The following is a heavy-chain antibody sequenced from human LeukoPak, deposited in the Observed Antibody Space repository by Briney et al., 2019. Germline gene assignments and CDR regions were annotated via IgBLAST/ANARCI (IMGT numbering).Heavy chain of an antibody. CDR3: TRGGGNFDY. Sequence: GGSLRLSCAASGFTFSTYWMNWVCQAPGKGLEWVANIKFDGSEKYYLDSVKGRFTISRDNTKNSLYLQMNSLRAEDTAMYYCTRGGGNFDYWGQGTLVTVSS. CDR2: IKFDGSEK. V-gene: IGHV3-7*01. J-gene: IGHJ4*02. CDR1: GFTFSTYW. D-gene: IGHD2-15*01.